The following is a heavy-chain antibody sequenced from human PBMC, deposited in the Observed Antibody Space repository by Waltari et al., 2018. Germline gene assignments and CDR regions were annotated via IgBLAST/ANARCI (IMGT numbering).Heavy chain of an antibody. Sequence: QVQLVQSGAEVKKPGASVKVSCTASGYTFTGYSIYWVRQAPGQGLEWMGWINPNSGGTNYAQKFQGRGTMTRDTAISTAYMELSRLRSDDTAVYYCARGEQQRPGWFDPWGQGTLVTVSS. V-gene: IGHV1-2*02. CDR1: GYTFTGYS. J-gene: IGHJ5*02. CDR3: ARGEQQRPGWFDP. D-gene: IGHD6-13*01. CDR2: INPNSGGT.